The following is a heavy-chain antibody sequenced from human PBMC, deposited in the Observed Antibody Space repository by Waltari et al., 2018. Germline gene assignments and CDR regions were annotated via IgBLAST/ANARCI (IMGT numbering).Heavy chain of an antibody. V-gene: IGHV4-34*01. CDR2: INHSGST. J-gene: IGHJ5*02. Sequence: QVQLQQWGAGLLKPSETLSLTCAVYGGSFSGYYWSWIRQPPGKGLEWLGEINHSGSTNYNPSLKSRVTISVDTSKNQFSLKLSSVTAADTAVYYCARQKVCSSTSCYIVRTNWFDPWGQGTLVTVSS. D-gene: IGHD2-2*02. CDR3: ARQKVCSSTSCYIVRTNWFDP. CDR1: GGSFSGYY.